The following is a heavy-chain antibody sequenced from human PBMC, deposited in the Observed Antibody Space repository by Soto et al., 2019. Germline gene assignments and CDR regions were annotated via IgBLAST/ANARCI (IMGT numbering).Heavy chain of an antibody. CDR2: IYDSGSA. CDR3: ARATFYDVFTADYSRFDY. CDR1: GGSISSGRFY. D-gene: IGHD3-9*01. J-gene: IGHJ4*02. Sequence: QVQLQESGPGLVKPSQTLTLTCTVSGGSISSGRFYWSWIRQHPGKGLEWIGHIYDSGSASYNPSLESRVPISIDTSKTQFSLTLSPVTAADAAVYFYARATFYDVFTADYSRFDYWGQGTMVTVSS. V-gene: IGHV4-31*03.